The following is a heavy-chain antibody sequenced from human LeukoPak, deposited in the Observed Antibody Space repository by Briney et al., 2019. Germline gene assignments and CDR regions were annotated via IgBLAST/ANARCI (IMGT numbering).Heavy chain of an antibody. J-gene: IGHJ4*02. CDR3: ARREYYYDSSGYYSPFDY. CDR1: GYSFTSYW. Sequence: GESLKISCKGSGYSFTSYWIGWVRQMPGKGLEWMGIIYPGDSDTRYSPSFQGQVTISADKSISTAYLQWSSLKASDTAMYYCARREYYYDSSGYYSPFDYWGQGTLVTVSS. V-gene: IGHV5-51*01. CDR2: IYPGDSDT. D-gene: IGHD3-22*01.